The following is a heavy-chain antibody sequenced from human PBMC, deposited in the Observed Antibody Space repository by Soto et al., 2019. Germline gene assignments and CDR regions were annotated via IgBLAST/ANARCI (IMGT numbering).Heavy chain of an antibody. D-gene: IGHD3-10*01. V-gene: IGHV3-23*01. J-gene: IGHJ4*02. CDR2: ISGSADVM. CDR3: AKYRSSSSGAEGFDY. CDR1: GFTFNSYA. Sequence: PGGSLRLSCAVSGFTFNSYAMTWVRQAPGKGLEWVSSISGSADVMYYADSVKGRFIISRDNSKMTLSLQLNRLSAEDTGVYYCAKYRSSSSGAEGFDYWGQGALVTVSS.